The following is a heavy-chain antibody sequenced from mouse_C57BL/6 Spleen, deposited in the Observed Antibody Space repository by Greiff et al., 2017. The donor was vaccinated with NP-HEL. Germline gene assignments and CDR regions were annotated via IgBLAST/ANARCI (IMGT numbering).Heavy chain of an antibody. J-gene: IGHJ2*01. V-gene: IGHV1-52*01. CDR2: IDPSDSET. CDR1: GYTFTSYW. CDR3: ARRTTVVATLDY. Sequence: QVQLQQPGAELVRPGSSVKLSCKASGYTFTSYWMHWVKQRPIQGLEWIGNIDPSDSETHYNQKFKDKATLTVDKSSSTAYMQLSSLTSEDSAVYYCARRTTVVATLDYWGQGTTLTVSS. D-gene: IGHD1-1*01.